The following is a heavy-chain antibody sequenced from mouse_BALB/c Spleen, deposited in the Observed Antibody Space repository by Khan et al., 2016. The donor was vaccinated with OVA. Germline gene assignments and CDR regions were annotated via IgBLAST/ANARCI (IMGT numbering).Heavy chain of an antibody. CDR3: ARINA. J-gene: IGHJ2*01. CDR2: IDPANGNT. V-gene: IGHV14-3*02. Sequence: VQLKQSGAELVKPGASVKLSCTASGFNIKDTYKHWVKQRPEQGLEWIGRIDPANGNTKYDQKFQGKATITADTSSNTAYLQLSSLTSEDTAVXYCARINAWGQGTTLTVSS. CDR1: GFNIKDTY.